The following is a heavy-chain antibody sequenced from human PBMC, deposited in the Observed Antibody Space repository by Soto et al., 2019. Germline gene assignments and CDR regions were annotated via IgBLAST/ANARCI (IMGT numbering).Heavy chain of an antibody. CDR2: ISYSGVST. D-gene: IGHD3-10*01. CDR1: GFTFSNYA. J-gene: IGHJ4*02. Sequence: EVKLLDGGGGLVQPGGSLRLSCEASGFTFSNYAMAWVRQAPGKGLEWVSGISYSGVSTYYADSVKGRFTVSRDNSKNTLFLLMNSLRAEDTAVYYCAKPTTGSGRFSSGFDFWGQGTQVTVSS. CDR3: AKPTTGSGRFSSGFDF. V-gene: IGHV3-23*01.